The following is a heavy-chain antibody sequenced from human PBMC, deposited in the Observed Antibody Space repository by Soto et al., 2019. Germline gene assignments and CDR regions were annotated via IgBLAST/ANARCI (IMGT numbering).Heavy chain of an antibody. V-gene: IGHV3-74*01. CDR1: GFTFISHW. Sequence: EVQLVESGGGLVQPGGSLRLSCAASGFTFISHWIHWVRQTPGKGLVWVSRIDVGGNNRNYADSVKGRFTISRDNAKNTVYLQMNSLRADDTAVYYCVRGIYRKFGMDVWGQGPTV. CDR3: VRGIYRKFGMDV. J-gene: IGHJ6*02. CDR2: IDVGGNNR. D-gene: IGHD3-16*02.